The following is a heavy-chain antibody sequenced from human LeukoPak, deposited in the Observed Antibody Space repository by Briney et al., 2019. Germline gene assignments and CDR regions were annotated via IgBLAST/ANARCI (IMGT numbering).Heavy chain of an antibody. CDR3: ARDTYYYDSSGFTDY. CDR1: GFTFSSYA. Sequence: GGSLRLSCAASGFTFSSYAMHWVRQAPGKGLEWVAVISYDGSNKYYADSVKGRFTISRDNSKNTLYLQMNSLRAEDTAVYYCARDTYYYDSSGFTDYWGQGTLVTVSS. J-gene: IGHJ4*02. D-gene: IGHD3-22*01. CDR2: ISYDGSNK. V-gene: IGHV3-30-3*01.